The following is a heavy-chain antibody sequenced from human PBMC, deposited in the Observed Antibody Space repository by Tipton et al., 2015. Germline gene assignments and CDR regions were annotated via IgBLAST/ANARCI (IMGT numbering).Heavy chain of an antibody. J-gene: IGHJ4*02. D-gene: IGHD3-3*01. Sequence: QLAQSGAEVKKPGASVKVSCTASGYTFTTYDIHWVRQAAGQGLEWMGWMNPNSGNTGYAQKFEGRVIMTRNTSMTTAYMELTSLTSDDTAVYYCRRAFGVDPTDYWGQGTLVTVSS. CDR2: MNPNSGNT. CDR1: GYTFTTYD. V-gene: IGHV1-8*01. CDR3: RRAFGVDPTDY.